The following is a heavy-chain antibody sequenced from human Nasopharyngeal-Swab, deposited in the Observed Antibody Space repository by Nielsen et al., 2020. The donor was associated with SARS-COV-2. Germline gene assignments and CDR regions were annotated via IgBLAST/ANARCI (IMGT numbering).Heavy chain of an antibody. CDR3: ARLNYDYVWGSEYYFDY. CDR1: GGSIGSGGYY. J-gene: IGHJ4*02. CDR2: IYYSGST. Sequence: SETLSLTCSVSGGSIGSGGYYWNWIRHHPGKGLEWIGYIYYSGSTSYNPSLKSRLSISVDTSKNQFSLDLSSVTAADTAVYYCARLNYDYVWGSEYYFDYWGQGTLVTVSS. V-gene: IGHV4-31*03. D-gene: IGHD3-16*01.